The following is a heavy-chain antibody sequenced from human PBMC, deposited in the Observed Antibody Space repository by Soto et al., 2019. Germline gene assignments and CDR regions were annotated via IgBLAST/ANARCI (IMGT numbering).Heavy chain of an antibody. D-gene: IGHD3-10*01. V-gene: IGHV3-23*01. CDR3: AKDSVPHQWFGDSSLCYFDC. CDR1: GFTFSSYA. CDR2: ISGSGGST. Sequence: EVQLLESGGGLVQPGGSLRLSCAASGFTFSSYAMSWVRQAPGKGLEWVSAISGSGGSTYYADSVKGRFTISRDNSKNTLDLQMSSLRAEDTAVYYCAKDSVPHQWFGDSSLCYFDCWGQGTLVTVSS. J-gene: IGHJ4*02.